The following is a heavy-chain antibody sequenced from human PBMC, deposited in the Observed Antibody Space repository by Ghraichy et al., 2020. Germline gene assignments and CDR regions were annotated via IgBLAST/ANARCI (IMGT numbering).Heavy chain of an antibody. CDR3: ARVNEIRFGELSPYYYYGMDV. J-gene: IGHJ6*02. CDR2: IYYSGST. Sequence: SETLSLTCTVSGGSISSGGYYWSWIRQHPGKGLEWIGYIYYSGSTYYNPSLKSRVTISVDTSKNQFSLKLSSVTAADTAVYYCARVNEIRFGELSPYYYYGMDVWGQGTTVTVSS. D-gene: IGHD3-10*01. CDR1: GGSISSGGYY. V-gene: IGHV4-31*03.